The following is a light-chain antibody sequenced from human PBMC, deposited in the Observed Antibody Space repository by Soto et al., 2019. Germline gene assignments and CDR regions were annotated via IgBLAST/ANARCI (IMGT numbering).Light chain of an antibody. Sequence: EIVFTQSPATLSLSPGERATLSCRASQSVSSYLAWYQQKPGQAPRLFIYGASTRATGIPARFSGSGSGTEFTLTISSLQSEDFAVYYCQQYNNWPRTFGQGTKVDIK. CDR1: QSVSSY. CDR3: QQYNNWPRT. J-gene: IGKJ1*01. CDR2: GAS. V-gene: IGKV3-15*01.